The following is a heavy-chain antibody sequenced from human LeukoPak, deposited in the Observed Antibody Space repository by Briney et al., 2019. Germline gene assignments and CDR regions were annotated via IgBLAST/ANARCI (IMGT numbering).Heavy chain of an antibody. J-gene: IGHJ4*02. Sequence: ASVKVSCKVSGYTLTELSMHWVRQAPGKGLEWMGGFDPEDGETIYAQKFQGRVTITEDTSTDTAYMELSSLRSEDTAVYYCATDLFRIDYGSGDTSLDYWGQGTLVTVSS. D-gene: IGHD3-10*01. CDR1: GYTLTELS. V-gene: IGHV1-24*01. CDR2: FDPEDGET. CDR3: ATDLFRIDYGSGDTSLDY.